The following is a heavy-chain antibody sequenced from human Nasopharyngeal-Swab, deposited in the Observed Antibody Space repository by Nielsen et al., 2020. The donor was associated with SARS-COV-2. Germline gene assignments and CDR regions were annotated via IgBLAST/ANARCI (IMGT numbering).Heavy chain of an antibody. D-gene: IGHD2-15*01. V-gene: IGHV3-9*01. CDR3: VKDNLLRAFDL. CDR1: GFTFDDYA. J-gene: IGHJ3*01. CDR2: ISWDSGNI. Sequence: GGSLRLSCAASGFTFDDYAIHWVRQAPGRGLEWASGISWDSGNIGYADSVKGRFTISRDNAKNSLYLQMNSLRAEDTALYYCVKDNLLRAFDLWGQGTMVTVSS.